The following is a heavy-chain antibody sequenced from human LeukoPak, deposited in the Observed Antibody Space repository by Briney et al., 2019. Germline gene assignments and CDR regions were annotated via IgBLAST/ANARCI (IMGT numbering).Heavy chain of an antibody. Sequence: GGSLRLSCAASGFTFSNFAMNWVRQAPGKGLEWVSLISDTGGSTTHADSVRGRFTISRDNSKNTLNLQMNSLRVEDTAIYYCAKGKGAYCDGDCSSRIFNYWGQGALVTVSS. CDR3: AKGKGAYCDGDCSSRIFNY. CDR1: GFTFSNFA. CDR2: ISDTGGST. J-gene: IGHJ4*02. V-gene: IGHV3-23*01. D-gene: IGHD2-21*02.